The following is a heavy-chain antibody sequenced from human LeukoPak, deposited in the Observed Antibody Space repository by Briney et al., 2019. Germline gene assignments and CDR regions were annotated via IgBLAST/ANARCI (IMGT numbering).Heavy chain of an antibody. D-gene: IGHD3-16*01. CDR2: IIPVFGTT. CDR3: ARCGGSYYYFYYMDV. V-gene: IGHV1-69*05. Sequence: ASVKVSCKASGGTFSSYAVSWVRQAPGQGLEWMGGIIPVFGTTNYTQKFQGRVTITTDESTTTAYMELSSLRSEDTAVYYCARCGGSYYYFYYMDVWSTGTTLTVPS. CDR1: GGTFSSYA. J-gene: IGHJ6*03.